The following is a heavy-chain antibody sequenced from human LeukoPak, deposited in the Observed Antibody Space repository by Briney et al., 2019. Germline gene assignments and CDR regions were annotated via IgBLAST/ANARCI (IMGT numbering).Heavy chain of an antibody. CDR1: GYSISSGYY. D-gene: IGHD3-16*01. CDR2: IYHSGST. CDR3: ARHPYANFDY. J-gene: IGHJ4*02. Sequence: PSETLSLTCTVSGYSISSGYYWSWIRQPPGKGLEWIGYIYHSGSTNYHPSLKSRVTISVDTSKNQLSLKLSSVTAADTAVYYCARHPYANFDYWGQGTLVTVSS. V-gene: IGHV4-38-2*02.